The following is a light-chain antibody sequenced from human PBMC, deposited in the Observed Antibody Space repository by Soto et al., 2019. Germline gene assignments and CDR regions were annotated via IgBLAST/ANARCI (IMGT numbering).Light chain of an antibody. J-gene: IGKJ1*01. Sequence: EIMLTQSPATLSLSPGERATLSCRASQSVSSYLAWYQQKPGQAPRLLIYDASNRATGIPARFSGSGSGTDLTLTISSLEPEDFAVYYCQQRSNWPRTFGQGTKV. CDR1: QSVSSY. CDR2: DAS. V-gene: IGKV3-11*01. CDR3: QQRSNWPRT.